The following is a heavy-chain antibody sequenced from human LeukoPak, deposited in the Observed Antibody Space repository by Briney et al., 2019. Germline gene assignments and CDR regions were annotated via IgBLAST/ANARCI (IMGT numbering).Heavy chain of an antibody. CDR2: INHSGST. J-gene: IGHJ4*02. D-gene: IGHD2-15*01. CDR1: GGSFSGYY. V-gene: IGHV4-34*01. Sequence: SETLSLTCAVYGGSFSGYYWSWIRQPPGKGLEWIGEINHSGSTNYNPSLKSRVTISVDTSKNQFSLKLSSVTAADTAVYYCARAIGYCSGGSCPEKAIDYWGQGTLVTVSS. CDR3: ARAIGYCSGGSCPEKAIDY.